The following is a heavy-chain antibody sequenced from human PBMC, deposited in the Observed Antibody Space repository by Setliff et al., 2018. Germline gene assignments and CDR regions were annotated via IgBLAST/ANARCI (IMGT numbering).Heavy chain of an antibody. CDR1: GNGFTDLW. CDR3: AVYYCARGSEFYYGSGTIDS. V-gene: IGHV5-51*01. J-gene: IGHJ4*02. Sequence: LGESLKISCKVSGNGFTDLWIAWVRQTPGKGLEWMGIIHPADYDTRYSPSLQGQVTFSADRSISTAHLQWDSLKLNSVTPADTAVYYCARGSEFYYGSGTIDSWGPGTLVTVSS. D-gene: IGHD3-10*01. CDR2: IHPADYDT.